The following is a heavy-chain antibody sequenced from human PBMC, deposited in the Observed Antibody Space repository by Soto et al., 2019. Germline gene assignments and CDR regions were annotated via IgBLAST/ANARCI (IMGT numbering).Heavy chain of an antibody. Sequence: DVQLLESGGHLVQPGGSLRLSCAASGFTFSSYAMSWVRQAPGKGLEWVSSVSAGGDMTYYSDSVKGRFTISRDNSNNALLLQMNSLRIEDTALYYCARGDRGGSGSPARYYYSGLDVWGQGTTVTVS. D-gene: IGHD3-10*01. CDR3: ARGDRGGSGSPARYYYSGLDV. CDR2: VSAGGDMT. CDR1: GFTFSSYA. V-gene: IGHV3-23*01. J-gene: IGHJ6*02.